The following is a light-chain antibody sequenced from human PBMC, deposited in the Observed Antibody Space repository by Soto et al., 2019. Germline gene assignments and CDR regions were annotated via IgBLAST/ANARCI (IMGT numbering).Light chain of an antibody. Sequence: EIVLTQSPATLSLSPGERATLSCRASQSVSSYLAWYQQKPGQAPRLLIYDASNRATGIPARFSGSGSGTDFPLTISSLEPEDFAVYYCQQRYNWPWTFGQGTKVDIK. CDR2: DAS. J-gene: IGKJ1*01. CDR3: QQRYNWPWT. CDR1: QSVSSY. V-gene: IGKV3-11*01.